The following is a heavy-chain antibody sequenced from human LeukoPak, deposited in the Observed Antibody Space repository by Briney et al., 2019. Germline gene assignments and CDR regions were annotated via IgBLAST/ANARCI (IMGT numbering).Heavy chain of an antibody. D-gene: IGHD6-13*01. J-gene: IGHJ6*03. Sequence: PSETLPLTCAVSGGSISSGGYSWSWIRRPPGKGLEWIGYIYHSRSTYYNPSLKSRVTISVDRSKNQFSLKLSSVTAADTAVYYCARGRRNSSSWYNYYYMDVWGKGTTVTVSS. V-gene: IGHV4-30-2*01. CDR2: IYHSRST. CDR3: ARGRRNSSSWYNYYYMDV. CDR1: GGSISSGGYS.